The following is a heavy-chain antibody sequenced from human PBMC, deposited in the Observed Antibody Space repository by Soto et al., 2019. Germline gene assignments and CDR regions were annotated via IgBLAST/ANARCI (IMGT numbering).Heavy chain of an antibody. Sequence: SETLSLTCTVSGCAISSYYWSWIRQPPGKGLEWIGYIYYSGSTNYNPSLKSRVTISVDTSKNQFSLKLSSVTDPDTAVYYCGAAHITVFGVVPWFGPWGQGTLVTVSS. V-gene: IGHV4-59*01. D-gene: IGHD3-3*01. J-gene: IGHJ5*02. CDR1: GCAISSYY. CDR3: GAAHITVFGVVPWFGP. CDR2: IYYSGST.